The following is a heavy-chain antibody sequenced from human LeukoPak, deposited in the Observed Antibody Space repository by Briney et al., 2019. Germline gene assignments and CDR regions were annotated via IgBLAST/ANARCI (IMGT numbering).Heavy chain of an antibody. D-gene: IGHD3-22*01. CDR1: GFTFSSYA. CDR3: AKGGVKDFDPYYYDSSGYFDFDY. V-gene: IGHV3-23*01. Sequence: GGSLRPSCAASGFTFSSYAMSWVRQAPGKGLEWVSAISGSGGSTYYADSVKGRFTISRDNSKNTLYLQMNSLRAEDTAVYYCAKGGVKDFDPYYYDSSGYFDFDYWGQGTLVTVSS. J-gene: IGHJ4*02. CDR2: ISGSGGST.